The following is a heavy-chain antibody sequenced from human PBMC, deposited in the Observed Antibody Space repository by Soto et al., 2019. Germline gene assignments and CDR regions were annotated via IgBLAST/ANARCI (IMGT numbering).Heavy chain of an antibody. J-gene: IGHJ6*02. Sequence: QVHLVESGGGVVQPGRSLTLSCVASGFTFSTYAMHWVRQAPGKGLDWVAVMTYDGRHESYADSVEGRFTISRDTSKNPLHLQMNSLRPDCTAVYFCPRTRRLVQLQRGKVLHYFSSGMDAWAQGTTVPVSS. D-gene: IGHD1-1*01. CDR2: MTYDGRHE. V-gene: IGHV3-30*04. CDR3: PRTRRLVQLQRGKVLHYFSSGMDA. CDR1: GFTFSTYA.